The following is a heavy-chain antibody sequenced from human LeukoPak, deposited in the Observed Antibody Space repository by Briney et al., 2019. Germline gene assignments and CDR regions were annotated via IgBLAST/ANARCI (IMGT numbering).Heavy chain of an antibody. CDR2: ISGSGGST. CDR1: GFTFSSYA. J-gene: IGHJ4*02. Sequence: GGSLRLSCAASGFTFSSYAMSWVRQAPGKGLEWGSAISGSGGSTYYADSVKGRFTISRDNSKNTLYLQMNSLRAEDTAVYYCANRLGRNDVPSDYWGQGTLVTVSS. V-gene: IGHV3-23*01. CDR3: ANRLGRNDVPSDY. D-gene: IGHD1-1*01.